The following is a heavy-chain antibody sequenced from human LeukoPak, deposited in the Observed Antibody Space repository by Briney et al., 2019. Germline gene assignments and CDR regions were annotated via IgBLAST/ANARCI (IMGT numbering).Heavy chain of an antibody. J-gene: IGHJ3*02. CDR2: ISWNSGSI. CDR1: GLTFDDYA. Sequence: GGSLRLSCAASGLTFDDYAMHWVRQAPGKGLEWVSGISWNSGSIGYADSVKGRFTISRDNAKNSLYLQMNSLRAEDTALYYCAKDLIAAAVTDDFDIWGQGTMVTVSS. CDR3: AKDLIAAAVTDDFDI. V-gene: IGHV3-9*01. D-gene: IGHD6-13*01.